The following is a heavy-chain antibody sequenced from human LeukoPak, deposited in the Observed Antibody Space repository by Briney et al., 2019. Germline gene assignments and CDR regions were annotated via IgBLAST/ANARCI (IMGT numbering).Heavy chain of an antibody. D-gene: IGHD2-15*01. CDR3: AKDPRRGYCSGGSCYY. Sequence: GGSLRLSCAASGFTVSSNHMSWVRQAPGRGLEWVSVIYSGGNTYYADSVKGRFTISRDNSKNTLYLQMNSLRAEDTAVYYCAKDPRRGYCSGGSCYYWGQGTLVTVSS. V-gene: IGHV3-66*01. CDR1: GFTVSSNH. CDR2: IYSGGNT. J-gene: IGHJ4*02.